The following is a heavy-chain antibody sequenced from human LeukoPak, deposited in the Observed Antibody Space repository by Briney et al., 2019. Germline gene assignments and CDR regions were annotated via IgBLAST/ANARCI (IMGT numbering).Heavy chain of an antibody. Sequence: GGSLRLSCVASGITLSIYSMNWVRQAPGKGLEWVSYISSFSGTINYADSVKGRFTISRDNAKNSLYLQMNSLRAEDTAVYYCAREGGPYDILTGYLDYWGQGTLVTVSS. D-gene: IGHD3-9*01. CDR2: ISSFSGTI. V-gene: IGHV3-48*01. CDR3: AREGGPYDILTGYLDY. CDR1: GITLSIYS. J-gene: IGHJ4*02.